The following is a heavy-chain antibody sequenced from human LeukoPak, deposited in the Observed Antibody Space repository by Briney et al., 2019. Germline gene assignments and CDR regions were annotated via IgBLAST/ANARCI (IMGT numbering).Heavy chain of an antibody. CDR3: ARGRAAASSYYMDV. CDR1: GGSIKSYH. Sequence: SETQSLTCTVSGGSIKSYHWTWIRQPPGKGLEWIGRIYTSGSTNYNPSLKSRVTMSVDTSKNQFSLKLSSVTAADTAVYYCARGRAAASSYYMDVWGKGTTVTVSS. J-gene: IGHJ6*03. V-gene: IGHV4-4*07. CDR2: IYTSGST. D-gene: IGHD6-13*01.